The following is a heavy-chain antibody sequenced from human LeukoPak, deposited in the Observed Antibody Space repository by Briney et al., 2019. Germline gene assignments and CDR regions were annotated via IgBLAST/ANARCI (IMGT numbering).Heavy chain of an antibody. CDR1: GFTFSSYS. CDR2: ISSSSSTI. V-gene: IGHV3-48*01. D-gene: IGHD3-3*01. J-gene: IGHJ4*02. Sequence: GGSLRLSCAASGFTFSSYSMNWVRQAPGKGLEWVSYISSSSSTIYYADSVKGRFTISRGNAKNSLYLQMNSLRAEDTAVYYCARNPYYYDFWSGYYYYFDYWGQGTLVTVSS. CDR3: ARNPYYYDFWSGYYYYFDY.